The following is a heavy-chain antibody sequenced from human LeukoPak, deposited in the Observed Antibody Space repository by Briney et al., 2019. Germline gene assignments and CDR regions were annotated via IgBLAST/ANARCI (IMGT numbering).Heavy chain of an antibody. V-gene: IGHV3-74*01. Sequence: GGSLRLSCAASGFPFRTYWMHWVRQAPGKGLVWVSGISSDGSTTSYADSVKGRFTISRDSAKNTLYLQMNSLRAEDTAVYYCARYLSGYREDFDYWGQGTLVTVSS. CDR1: GFPFRTYW. CDR2: ISSDGSTT. D-gene: IGHD5-12*01. CDR3: ARYLSGYREDFDY. J-gene: IGHJ4*02.